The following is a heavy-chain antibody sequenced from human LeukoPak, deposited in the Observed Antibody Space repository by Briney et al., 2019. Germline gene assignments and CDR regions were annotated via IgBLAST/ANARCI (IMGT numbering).Heavy chain of an antibody. J-gene: IGHJ3*02. CDR3: ARGLVTGMGEAFDI. CDR2: IIPIFGTA. Sequence: SVGRYESIDVGDGRRQENEWMGGIIPIFGTANYAQKFQGRVTITTDESASTAYMELSSLRSEDTAVYYCARGLVTGMGEAFDIWGQGTMVTVSS. CDR1: SVGRYE. V-gene: IGHV1-69*05. D-gene: IGHD1-20*01.